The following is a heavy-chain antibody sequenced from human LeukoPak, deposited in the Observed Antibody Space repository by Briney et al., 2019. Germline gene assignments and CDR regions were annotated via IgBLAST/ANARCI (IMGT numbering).Heavy chain of an antibody. CDR3: ARGAGFTMIGINWYFDL. CDR1: GGSFSGYY. V-gene: IGHV4-34*01. Sequence: SETLSLTCAVYGGSFSGYYWSWIRQPPGKGLEWIGEINHSGSTNYNPSLKSRVTISVDTSKNQFSLKLSSVTAADTAVYYCARGAGFTMIGINWYFDLWGRGTLVTVSS. CDR2: INHSGST. J-gene: IGHJ2*01. D-gene: IGHD3-22*01.